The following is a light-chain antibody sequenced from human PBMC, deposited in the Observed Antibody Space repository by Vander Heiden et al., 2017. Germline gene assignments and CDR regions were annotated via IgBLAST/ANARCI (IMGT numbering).Light chain of an antibody. V-gene: IGLV3-1*01. CDR2: QND. CDR3: QAWDSSTLV. Sequence: SYELTQPPSLSVSPGQAATITCSGDKLGERFAAWYQQRPGQSPVLLIYQNDRRPSGIPERFSGSNYGNTATLTISGTQTVDDADYYCQAWDSSTLVFGGGTKVTVL. J-gene: IGLJ2*01. CDR1: KLGERF.